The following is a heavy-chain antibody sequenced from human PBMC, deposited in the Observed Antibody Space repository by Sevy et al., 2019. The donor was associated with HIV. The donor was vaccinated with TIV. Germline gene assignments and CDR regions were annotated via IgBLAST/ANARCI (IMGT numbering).Heavy chain of an antibody. CDR2: ISSGSGFI. CDR3: AREKTILEGRYGMDV. Sequence: GGSLRLSCAASVFTFSSYAMHWVRQAPGKGLEWVSSISSGSGFIFYADSVKGRFTISRDNAKNSLDLQMNSLRAEDAAVYYCAREKTILEGRYGMDVWGQGTTVTVSS. CDR1: VFTFSSYA. D-gene: IGHD3-3*01. V-gene: IGHV3-21*01. J-gene: IGHJ6*02.